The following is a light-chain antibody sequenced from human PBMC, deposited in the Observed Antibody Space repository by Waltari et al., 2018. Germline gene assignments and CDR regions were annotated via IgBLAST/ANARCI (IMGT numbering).Light chain of an antibody. J-gene: IGLJ7*01. CDR1: RSNIGKNY. CDR3: GTWDSSLSGAV. Sequence: QSVLTQPPSVSAAPGQRVTIPCSGGRSNIGKNYVSLYRQFPGSAPKLLIYEDTERPAGVPGRFSGSKSGTSATLDITGLQPGDEAEYYCGTWDSSLSGAVFGGGTLLTVL. V-gene: IGLV1-51*02. CDR2: EDT.